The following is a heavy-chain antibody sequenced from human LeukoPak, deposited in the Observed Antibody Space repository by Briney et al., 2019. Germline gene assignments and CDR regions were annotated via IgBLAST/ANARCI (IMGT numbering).Heavy chain of an antibody. J-gene: IGHJ6*02. Sequence: GASVKVSCKASGGTFSSYAISWVRQAPGQGLEWMGGIIPIFGTANYAQKFQGRVTITADESTSTAYMELSSLRSEDTAVYYCAGTEGTYYDFWSGSNYYYYGMDVWGQGTTVTVSS. D-gene: IGHD3-3*01. V-gene: IGHV1-69*13. CDR2: IIPIFGTA. CDR1: GGTFSSYA. CDR3: AGTEGTYYDFWSGSNYYYYGMDV.